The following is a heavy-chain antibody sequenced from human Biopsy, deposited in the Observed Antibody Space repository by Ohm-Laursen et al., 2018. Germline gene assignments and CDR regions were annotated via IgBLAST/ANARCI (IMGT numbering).Heavy chain of an antibody. CDR2: IYYTGST. D-gene: IGHD3-16*01. Sequence: TLSLTCTVSRDSISNYYWTWIRQSPGKGLEWIGYIYYTGSTNYNPSVKSRVTISVDTSKNQFSPKLNSVTAADTAVYFCARDSRGGHLNTTLITGKNLDSWGRGILVTVSS. J-gene: IGHJ4*02. CDR3: ARDSRGGHLNTTLITGKNLDS. CDR1: RDSISNYY. V-gene: IGHV4-59*01.